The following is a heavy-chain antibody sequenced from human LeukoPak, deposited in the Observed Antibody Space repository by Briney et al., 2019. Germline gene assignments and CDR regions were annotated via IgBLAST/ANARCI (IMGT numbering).Heavy chain of an antibody. CDR2: IYYSGGT. Sequence: PSETLSLTCTVSGGSIDSSGYYWGWIRQSPGKGLEWIGSIYYSGGTYSNPSLKSRVTISVDTSKNQFSLKLTSVTAADTAVYYCARHDYGDYATFHIWGQGTMVTVSS. V-gene: IGHV4-39*01. J-gene: IGHJ3*02. CDR1: GGSIDSSGYY. CDR3: ARHDYGDYATFHI. D-gene: IGHD4-17*01.